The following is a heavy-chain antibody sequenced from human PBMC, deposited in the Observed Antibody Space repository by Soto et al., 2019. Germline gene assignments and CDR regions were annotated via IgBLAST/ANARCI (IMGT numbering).Heavy chain of an antibody. V-gene: IGHV3-30-3*01. J-gene: IGHJ4*02. D-gene: IGHD3-22*01. CDR1: GFTFSSYA. CDR2: ISYDGSNK. CDR3: ARERKYDSSGYCFDY. Sequence: QVQLVESGGGVVQPGRSLRLSCAASGFTFSSYAMHWVRQAPGKGLEWVAVISYDGSNKYYADSVKGRFTISRDNSKATLDRQMNSLRAEDTAVYCCARERKYDSSGYCFDYWGQGTLVKVYS.